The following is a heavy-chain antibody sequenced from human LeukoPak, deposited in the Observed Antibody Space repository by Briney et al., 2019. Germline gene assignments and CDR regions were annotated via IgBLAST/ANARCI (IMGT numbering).Heavy chain of an antibody. Sequence: PSETLSLTCSVSGGSISSSSYYWGWIRQPPGKGLEWIGSIYYSGNTYNNPSLKSRVTVSVDTSKNQFSLKLSSVIEADTAVYYCARAYAGYASRFDCWGQGILVTVS. J-gene: IGHJ4*02. CDR2: IYYSGNT. V-gene: IGHV4-39*07. CDR1: GGSISSSSYY. D-gene: IGHD1-1*01. CDR3: ARAYAGYASRFDC.